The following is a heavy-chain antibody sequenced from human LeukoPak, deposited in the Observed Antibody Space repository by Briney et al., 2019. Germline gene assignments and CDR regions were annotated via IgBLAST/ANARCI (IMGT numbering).Heavy chain of an antibody. V-gene: IGHV3-20*04. Sequence: PGGSLSLSCAASGFTFDDYGMSWVRQAPGKGREGVSCINWNGGSTVYADSVKGRFTLSRDNAKNSLYLQMNSLRAGDTALYYCARVITIFGVVIIRNAFDIWGQGTMVTVSS. CDR3: ARVITIFGVVIIRNAFDI. D-gene: IGHD3-3*01. J-gene: IGHJ3*02. CDR2: INWNGGST. CDR1: GFTFDDYG.